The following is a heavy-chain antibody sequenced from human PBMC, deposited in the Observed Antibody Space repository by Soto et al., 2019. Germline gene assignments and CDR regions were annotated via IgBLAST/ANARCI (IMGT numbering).Heavy chain of an antibody. V-gene: IGHV4-30-2*01. D-gene: IGHD2-8*02. Sequence: QLQLQESGSGLVKPSQTLSLTCAVSGGSISSGGYSWTWIRQPPGKGLELIGYIYHSGSTDYNPSVKSRVTISLDRSKNQFSLKLSSVTAADTAVYYCTGGNSAGSEYWGQGTLVTVSS. CDR2: IYHSGST. CDR3: TGGNSAGSEY. J-gene: IGHJ4*02. CDR1: GGSISSGGYS.